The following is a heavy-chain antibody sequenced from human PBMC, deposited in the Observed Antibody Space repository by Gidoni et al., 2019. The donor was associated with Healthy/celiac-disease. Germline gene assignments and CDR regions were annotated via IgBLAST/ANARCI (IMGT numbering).Heavy chain of an antibody. D-gene: IGHD3-10*01. V-gene: IGHV4-39*01. J-gene: IGHJ4*02. CDR3: ARGHVLLWFGELLYPLGYFDY. Sequence: QLQLQESGPGLVKPSETLSLTCTVSGGSISSSSYYWGWIRQPPGKGLEWIGSIYYSGSTYYNPSLKSRVTISVDTSKNQFSLKLSSVTAADTAVYYCARGHVLLWFGELLYPLGYFDYWGQGTLVTVSS. CDR1: GGSISSSSYY. CDR2: IYYSGST.